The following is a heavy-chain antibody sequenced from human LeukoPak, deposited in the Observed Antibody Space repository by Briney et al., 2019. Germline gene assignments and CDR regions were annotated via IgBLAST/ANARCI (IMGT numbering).Heavy chain of an antibody. D-gene: IGHD6-19*01. V-gene: IGHV3-23*01. CDR2: ISGSGGST. Sequence: PGGSLRLSCTASGFTFGDYTISWFRQAPGKGLEWVSAISGSGGSTYYADSVKGRFTISRDNSKNTLYLQMNSLRAEDTAVYYCSWLVFDYWGQGTLVTVSS. CDR1: GFTFGDYT. CDR3: SWLVFDY. J-gene: IGHJ4*02.